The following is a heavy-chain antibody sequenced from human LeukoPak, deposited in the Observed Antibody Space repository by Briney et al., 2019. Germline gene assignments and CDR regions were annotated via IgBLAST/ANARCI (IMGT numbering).Heavy chain of an antibody. CDR3: ARADLSSSWTENFDY. V-gene: IGHV1-46*01. Sequence: GASVKVSCKASGYTFTSYYMHWVRQAPGQGLEWMGIINPSGGSTSYAQKFQGRVTMTRDTSTSTVYMELSSLRSEDTALYYCARADLSSSWTENFDYWGQGTLVTVSS. J-gene: IGHJ4*02. CDR1: GYTFTSYY. CDR2: INPSGGST. D-gene: IGHD6-13*01.